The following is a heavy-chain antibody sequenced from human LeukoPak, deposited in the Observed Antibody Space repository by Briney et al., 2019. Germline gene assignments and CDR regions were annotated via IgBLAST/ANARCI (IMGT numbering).Heavy chain of an antibody. CDR1: GFVFTSHG. CDR2: TRSDDSYI. J-gene: IGHJ4*02. D-gene: IGHD1-1*01. V-gene: IGHV3-30*02. Sequence: GGSLRLSCAASGFVFTSHGMHWVRQAPGKGLEWVAFTRSDDSYIYYARSVQGRFTISRDNSKDTLYLQMNSLRSDDTALYFCVKGTGSYSEYYFDSWGQGTLVIVSS. CDR3: VKGTGSYSEYYFDS.